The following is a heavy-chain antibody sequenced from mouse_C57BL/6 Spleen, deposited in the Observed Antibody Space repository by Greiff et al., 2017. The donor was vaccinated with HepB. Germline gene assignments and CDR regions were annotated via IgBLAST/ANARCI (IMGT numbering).Heavy chain of an antibody. D-gene: IGHD2-2*01. J-gene: IGHJ1*03. CDR2: IYPGSGST. Sequence: QVQLKESGAELVKPGASVKMSCKASGYTFSSYWITWVKQRPGQGLEWIGDIYPGSGSTNYNEKFKSKATLTVDTSSSTAYMQLSSLTSEDSAVYYCARCGSTMVRRYFDVWGTGTTVTVSS. V-gene: IGHV1-55*01. CDR1: GYTFSSYW. CDR3: ARCGSTMVRRYFDV.